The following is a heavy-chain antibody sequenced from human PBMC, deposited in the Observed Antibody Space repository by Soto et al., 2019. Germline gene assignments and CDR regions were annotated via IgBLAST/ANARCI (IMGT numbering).Heavy chain of an antibody. CDR3: GRGIPAATTWGSQCFYGMDV. CDR2: IYYSGST. V-gene: IGHV4-30-4*01. J-gene: IGHJ6*02. D-gene: IGHD2-2*01. CDR1: GGSISSGDYY. Sequence: SETLSLTCTVSGGSISSGDYYWSWIRQPPGKGLEWIGYIYYSGSTYYNPSLKSRVTISVDTSKNQFSLKLSSVTAADTAVYYCGRGIPAATTWGSQCFYGMDVWGQGTTVTL.